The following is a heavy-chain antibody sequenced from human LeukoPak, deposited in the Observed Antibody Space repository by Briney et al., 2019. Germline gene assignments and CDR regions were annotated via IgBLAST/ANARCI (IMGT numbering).Heavy chain of an antibody. CDR1: GLTVSSNF. D-gene: IGHD6-6*01. CDR2: IWYDGSKK. Sequence: QPGGSLRLSCAASGLTVSSNFMTWVRQAPGQGLEWVALIWYDGSKKYYADSVKGRFTISRDNTKNTLYLQLNSLRADDTAVYYCARAHSSSSTFDLWGQGTLVTVSS. V-gene: IGHV3-33*08. CDR3: ARAHSSSSTFDL. J-gene: IGHJ4*02.